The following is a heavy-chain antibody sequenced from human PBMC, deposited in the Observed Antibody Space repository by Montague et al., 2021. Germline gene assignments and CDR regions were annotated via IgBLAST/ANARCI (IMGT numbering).Heavy chain of an antibody. Sequence: SETLSLTCSVSGGSVNGYDWSWIRQPPGKGLEWIGYMRSSGSPNXNPSFKSRLAISIDRSRNQFSLESSFVTAADTAIYFCGRDYWGSIDYWGHGILVTVSS. CDR3: GRDYWGSIDY. CDR2: MRSSGSP. CDR1: GGSVNGYD. D-gene: IGHD7-27*01. J-gene: IGHJ4*01. V-gene: IGHV4-59*02.